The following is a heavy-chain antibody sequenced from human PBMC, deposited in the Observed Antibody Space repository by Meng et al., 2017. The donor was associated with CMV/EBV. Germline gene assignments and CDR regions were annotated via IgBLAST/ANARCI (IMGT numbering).Heavy chain of an antibody. Sequence: QVRLGQSGAEVKRPGSSVKASCKASGGTFSSYAISWGRQRPGQGLEWMGGIIPIFGTANYAQKFQGRVTITADESTSTAYMELSSLRSEDTAVYYCARNQPSRGWSHEDYWGQGTLVTVSS. CDR3: ARNQPSRGWSHEDY. J-gene: IGHJ4*02. CDR2: IIPIFGTA. CDR1: GGTFSSYA. D-gene: IGHD2-15*01. V-gene: IGHV1-69*12.